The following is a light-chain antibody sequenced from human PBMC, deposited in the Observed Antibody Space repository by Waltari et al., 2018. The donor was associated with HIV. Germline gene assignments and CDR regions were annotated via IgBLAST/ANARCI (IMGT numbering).Light chain of an antibody. J-gene: IGLJ2*01. CDR1: SSNIGSTT. Sequence: QSVLTQPPSASGTPGQRVTLSCSRSSSNIGSTTVNWYQQLPGTAPKLLIYSNNQRPSGVPDRFSGSKSGTSASLAISGLQSEDEADYYCAAWDDSLNGVVFGGGTKLTVL. CDR3: AAWDDSLNGVV. V-gene: IGLV1-44*01. CDR2: SNN.